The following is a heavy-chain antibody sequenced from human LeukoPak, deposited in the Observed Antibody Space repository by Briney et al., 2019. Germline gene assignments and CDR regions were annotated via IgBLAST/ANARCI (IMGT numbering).Heavy chain of an antibody. CDR3: ARTPVGTMVRGGLYYYGMDV. Sequence: ASVKVSCKASGYTFTSYDINWVRQATGQGLEWMGWTNPNSGNTGYAQKFQGRVTMTRDTSISTAYMELSRLRYDDTAVYYCARTPVGTMVRGGLYYYGMDVWGQGTTVTVSS. CDR1: GYTFTSYD. CDR2: TNPNSGNT. V-gene: IGHV1-8*01. J-gene: IGHJ6*02. D-gene: IGHD3-10*01.